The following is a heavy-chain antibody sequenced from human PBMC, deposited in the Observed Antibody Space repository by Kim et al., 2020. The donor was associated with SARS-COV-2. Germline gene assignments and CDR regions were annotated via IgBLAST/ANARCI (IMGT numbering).Heavy chain of an antibody. J-gene: IGHJ5*02. CDR2: IYYSGST. CDR3: AREGVDFWSGQAT. Sequence: SETLSLTCTVSGGSISSGGYYWSWIRQHPGKGLEWIGYIYYSGSTYYNPSLKSRVTISVDTSKNQFSLKLSSVTAADTAVYYCAREGVDFWSGQATWGQGTLVTVSS. CDR1: GGSISSGGYY. D-gene: IGHD3-3*01. V-gene: IGHV4-31*03.